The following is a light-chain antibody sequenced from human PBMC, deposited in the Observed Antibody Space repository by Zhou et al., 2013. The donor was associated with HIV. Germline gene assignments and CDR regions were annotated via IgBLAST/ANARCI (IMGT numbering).Light chain of an antibody. Sequence: DIQLTQSPSFLSASVGDRVTITCRASQGISSYLAWYQQNPGKAPRFLIYAASTLQSGVPSRFSGSGSGTEFTLTISSLQPEDFATYYCQQLNSYPLTFGGGTKVRSN. CDR3: QQLNSYPLT. CDR1: QGISSY. CDR2: AAS. V-gene: IGKV1-9*01. J-gene: IGKJ4*01.